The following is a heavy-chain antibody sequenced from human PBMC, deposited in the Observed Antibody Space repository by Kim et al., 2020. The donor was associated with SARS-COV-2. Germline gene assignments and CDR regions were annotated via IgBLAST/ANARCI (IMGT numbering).Heavy chain of an antibody. J-gene: IGHJ6*02. D-gene: IGHD5-12*01. Sequence: VKGRFTISRDNAKNSLYLQMNSLRAEDTAVYYCARDGRDGYTYYYYGMDVWGQGTTVTVSS. CDR3: ARDGRDGYTYYYYGMDV. V-gene: IGHV3-21*01.